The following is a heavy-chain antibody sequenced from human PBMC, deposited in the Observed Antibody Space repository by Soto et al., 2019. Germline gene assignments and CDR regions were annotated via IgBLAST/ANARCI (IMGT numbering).Heavy chain of an antibody. Sequence: GSLRLSCAASGFTFSSYAMSWVRQAPGKGLEWVSGINGGGGSTYYADSVKGRFSISRDNSKNTLYLQMNSLRAEDTAVYYCAKSGYYGSGSYDYYYYMDVWGKGTTVTVSS. CDR3: AKSGYYGSGSYDYYYYMDV. D-gene: IGHD3-10*01. CDR2: INGGGGST. J-gene: IGHJ6*03. V-gene: IGHV3-23*01. CDR1: GFTFSSYA.